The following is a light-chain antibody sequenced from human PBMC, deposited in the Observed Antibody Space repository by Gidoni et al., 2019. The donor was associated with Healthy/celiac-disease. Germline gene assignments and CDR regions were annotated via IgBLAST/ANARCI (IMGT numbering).Light chain of an antibody. J-gene: IGLJ2*01. CDR1: SSDVGSYNL. V-gene: IGLV2-23*01. Sequence: QSALTQPASVPGSPGQSITISCTGTSSDVGSYNLVSWHQQPPGKAPKLMIYKGSKRPSGVSNRFSGSKSGNTASLTISGLQAEDEADYYCCSYAGSVVFGGGTKLTVL. CDR3: CSYAGSVV. CDR2: KGS.